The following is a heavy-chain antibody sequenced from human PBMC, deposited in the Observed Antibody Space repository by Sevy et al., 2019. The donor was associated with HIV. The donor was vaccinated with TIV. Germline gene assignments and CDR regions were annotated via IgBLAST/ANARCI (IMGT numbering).Heavy chain of an antibody. CDR1: GYSFTSYW. CDR2: IYPGDSDT. V-gene: IGHV5-51*01. Sequence: GESLKISCKGSGYSFTSYWIGWVRQMPGKGLEWVGIIYPGDSDTRYSPSFHGQVTISADKSISTAYLQWSSLKASDTAMYYCARHGGIRFLAGYGMDVWGQGTTVTVSS. D-gene: IGHD3-3*01. CDR3: ARHGGIRFLAGYGMDV. J-gene: IGHJ6*02.